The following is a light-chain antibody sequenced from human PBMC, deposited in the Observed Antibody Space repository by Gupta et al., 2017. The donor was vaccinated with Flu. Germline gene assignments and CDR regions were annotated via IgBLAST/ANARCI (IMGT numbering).Light chain of an antibody. CDR3: LQDYNYPLT. V-gene: IGKV1-6*01. CDR2: AAS. J-gene: IGKJ1*01. CDR1: QGIRND. Sequence: LSASVGDRVTITCRASQGIRNDLGWYQQKPGKAPKLLIYAASSLQSGVPSRFSGSGSGTDFTLTISSLQPEDFATYYCLQDYNYPLTFGQRTKVEIK.